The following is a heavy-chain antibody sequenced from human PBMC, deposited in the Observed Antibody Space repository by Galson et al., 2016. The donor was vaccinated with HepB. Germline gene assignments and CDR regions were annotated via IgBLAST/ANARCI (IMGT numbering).Heavy chain of an antibody. V-gene: IGHV3-33*03. CDR3: AKIGGPKDFYFYMDV. CDR1: GFNFSNYG. CDR2: IWFDGTKK. J-gene: IGHJ6*03. Sequence: SLRLSCAASGFNFSNYGMHWVRQAPGKGLEWVAVIWFDGTKKYYVDSVKGRFTISRDQSKNTLFLQVNSLRAEDTAIYYCAKIGGPKDFYFYMDVWGKGTTVTVSS. D-gene: IGHD3-16*01.